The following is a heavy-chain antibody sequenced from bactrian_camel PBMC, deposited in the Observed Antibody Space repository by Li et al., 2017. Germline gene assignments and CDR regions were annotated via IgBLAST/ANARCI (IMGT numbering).Heavy chain of an antibody. CDR2: MYANGDHT. CDR1: GYTSDVKY. D-gene: IGHD1*01. V-gene: IGHV3S1*01. CDR3: AVAWDKDITNLDDPDEYNY. J-gene: IGHJ4*01. Sequence: HVQLVESGGGSVEAGGSLRLSCAASGYTSDVKYMAWVRQAPGKEREGVAAMYANGDHTVYAASVKGRFTISVSQDYAGDTIYLQMNSLKPEDTAMYYCAVAWDKDITNLDDPDEYNYWGQGTQVTVS.